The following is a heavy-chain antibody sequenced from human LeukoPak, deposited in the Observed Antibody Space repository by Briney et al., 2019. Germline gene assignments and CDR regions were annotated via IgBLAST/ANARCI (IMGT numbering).Heavy chain of an antibody. CDR3: ARGPRTSPRNWFDP. CDR1: GGSFSGYY. D-gene: IGHD2-2*01. Sequence: SETLSLTCAVYGGSFSGYYWSWILQPPGKGLEWIGEINHSGSTNYNPSLKSRVTISVDTSKNQFSLKLSSVTAADTAVYYCARGPRTSPRNWFDPWGQGTLVTVSS. J-gene: IGHJ5*02. V-gene: IGHV4-34*01. CDR2: INHSGST.